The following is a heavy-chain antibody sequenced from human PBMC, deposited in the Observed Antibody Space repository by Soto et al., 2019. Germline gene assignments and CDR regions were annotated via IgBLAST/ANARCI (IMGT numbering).Heavy chain of an antibody. Sequence: QVQLQESGPGLVKPSQTLSLTCTVSGGSISSGDYYWSWIRQPPGKGLEWIGYIYYSGSTYYNPSLTSRVTISVDTSKNQFSLKLSSVTAADTAVYYCARVWYDFWSGYYFDYWGQGTLVTVSS. D-gene: IGHD3-3*01. J-gene: IGHJ4*02. CDR3: ARVWYDFWSGYYFDY. CDR2: IYYSGST. CDR1: GGSISSGDYY. V-gene: IGHV4-30-4*01.